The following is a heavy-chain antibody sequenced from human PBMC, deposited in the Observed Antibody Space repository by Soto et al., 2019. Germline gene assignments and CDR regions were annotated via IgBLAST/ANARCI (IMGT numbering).Heavy chain of an antibody. CDR2: ISAYNGNT. J-gene: IGHJ6*03. V-gene: IGHV1-18*01. D-gene: IGHD5-12*01. CDR3: ARGTSGYDYSRSGYYYYYMDV. CDR1: GYTFTSYG. Sequence: QVQLVQSGAEVKKPGASVKVSCKASGYTFTSYGISWVRQAPGQGLEWMGWISAYNGNTNYAQKLQGRVTMTTDTSTRTAYMELRSLRSDDTAVYYCARGTSGYDYSRSGYYYYYMDVWGKGTTVTVSS.